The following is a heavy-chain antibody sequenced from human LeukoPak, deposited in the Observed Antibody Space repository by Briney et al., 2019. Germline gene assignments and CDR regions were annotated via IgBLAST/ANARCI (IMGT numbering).Heavy chain of an antibody. V-gene: IGHV1-2*02. Sequence: ASVKVSCKASGYTSTGYYMHWVRQAPGQGLEWMGWINPNSGGTNYAQKFQGRVTMTRDTSISTAYMELSRLRSDDTAVYYCAKAQPYCSSTSCYVGLVDYWGQGTLVTVSS. D-gene: IGHD2-2*01. CDR1: GYTSTGYY. J-gene: IGHJ4*02. CDR2: INPNSGGT. CDR3: AKAQPYCSSTSCYVGLVDY.